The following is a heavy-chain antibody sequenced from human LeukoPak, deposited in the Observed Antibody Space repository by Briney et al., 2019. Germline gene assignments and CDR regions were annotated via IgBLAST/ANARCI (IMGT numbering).Heavy chain of an antibody. D-gene: IGHD3-22*01. Sequence: ASVKVSCKASGGTFSSYAISWVRQAPGQGLEWMGGIIPIFGTANYAQKFQGRVTITTDESTSTAYMELSSLRSEDTAVDYCARPQGWSSGYFNWFDPWGQGTLVTVSS. CDR3: ARPQGWSSGYFNWFDP. CDR2: IIPIFGTA. CDR1: GGTFSSYA. V-gene: IGHV1-69*05. J-gene: IGHJ5*02.